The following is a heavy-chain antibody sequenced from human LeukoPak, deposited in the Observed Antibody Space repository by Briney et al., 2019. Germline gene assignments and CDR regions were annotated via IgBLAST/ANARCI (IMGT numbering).Heavy chain of an antibody. V-gene: IGHV3-30*01. D-gene: IGHD6-13*01. Sequence: GRYLRLSCAASGFTFSSYAMHWVRQAPGKGLEWVAVISYDGSNKYYADSVKGRFTISRDNSKNTLYLQMNSLRAEDTAVYYCARDRAAAGTRWFDPWGQGTLVTVSS. J-gene: IGHJ5*02. CDR1: GFTFSSYA. CDR2: ISYDGSNK. CDR3: ARDRAAAGTRWFDP.